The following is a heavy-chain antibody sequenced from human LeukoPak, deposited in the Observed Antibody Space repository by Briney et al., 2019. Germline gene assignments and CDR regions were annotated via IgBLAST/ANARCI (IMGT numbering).Heavy chain of an antibody. D-gene: IGHD2-2*01. Sequence: SVKVSCKASGGTFSSYAISWVRQAPGQGLEWMGGIIPTFGTANYAQKFQGRVTITTDESTSTAYMELSSLRSEDTAVYYCASPRSTRSFGYNSFDPWGQGTLVTVSS. J-gene: IGHJ5*02. V-gene: IGHV1-69*05. CDR3: ASPRSTRSFGYNSFDP. CDR2: IIPTFGTA. CDR1: GGTFSSYA.